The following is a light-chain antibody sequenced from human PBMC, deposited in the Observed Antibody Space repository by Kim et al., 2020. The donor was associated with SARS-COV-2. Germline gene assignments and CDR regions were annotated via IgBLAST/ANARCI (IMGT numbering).Light chain of an antibody. CDR3: LQHNVYPLT. Sequence: DVQMTQSPSAMSASVGDSVTITCRASQAIGNYLVWFRQKPGKGPKRLIYAASTLESGVPSRFSGSGSGTEFTLTISSLQPEDSATYFCLQHNVYPLTFGGGTKVDIK. CDR2: AAS. CDR1: QAIGNY. V-gene: IGKV1-17*03. J-gene: IGKJ4*01.